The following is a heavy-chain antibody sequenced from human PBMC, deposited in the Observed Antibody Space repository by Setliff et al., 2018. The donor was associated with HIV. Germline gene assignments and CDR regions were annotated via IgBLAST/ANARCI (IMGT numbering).Heavy chain of an antibody. CDR1: GGSLSSDTFY. D-gene: IGHD4-17*01. CDR2: VYARGNT. Sequence: SETLSLTCTVSGGSLSSDTFYWSWIRQPAGKGLEWIGHVYARGNTNYNPSLKSRVTISVDTSKSQFSLKPSSVTAADTAVYYCARDRYGDHAYFDYWGQGTLVTVSS. V-gene: IGHV4-61*09. CDR3: ARDRYGDHAYFDY. J-gene: IGHJ4*02.